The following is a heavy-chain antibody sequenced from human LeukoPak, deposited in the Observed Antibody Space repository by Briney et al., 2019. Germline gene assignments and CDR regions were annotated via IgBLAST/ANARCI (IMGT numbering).Heavy chain of an antibody. V-gene: IGHV3-74*01. Sequence: PGGSLRLSCADSGFTFSSYWMHGVRQAPGKGLVWVSRINNDGSSRNHADSVKGRFTISRDNAKNTLSLQMNSLRAEDTAVYFCASGGYNGFDDWGQGTLVTVSS. CDR3: ASGGYNGFDD. CDR1: GFTFSSYW. J-gene: IGHJ4*02. CDR2: INNDGSSR. D-gene: IGHD5-24*01.